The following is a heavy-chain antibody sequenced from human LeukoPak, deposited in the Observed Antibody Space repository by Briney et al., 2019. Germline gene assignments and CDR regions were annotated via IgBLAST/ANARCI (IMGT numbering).Heavy chain of an antibody. D-gene: IGHD6-19*01. Sequence: GESLKISCKGSGYSFTSYWIGWLRQMPGKGLEWMGIIYPGDSDTRYSPSFQGQVTISADKSISTAYLQWSSLKASDTAMYYCATAVAGRADAFYIWGQGTMVTVSS. V-gene: IGHV5-51*01. J-gene: IGHJ3*02. CDR2: IYPGDSDT. CDR3: ATAVAGRADAFYI. CDR1: GYSFTSYW.